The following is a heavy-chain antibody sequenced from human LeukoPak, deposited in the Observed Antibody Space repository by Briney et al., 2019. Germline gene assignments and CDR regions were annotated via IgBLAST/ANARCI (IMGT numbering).Heavy chain of an antibody. V-gene: IGHV3-23*01. D-gene: IGHD6-19*01. CDR1: GFIFNRNA. CDR3: VRRGDASSGWGDHDY. J-gene: IGHJ4*02. CDR2: IGGSGDKT. Sequence: GGSLTLSCAPSGFIFNRNAIRWVRQPPGRGREWVSTIGGSGDKTFYADSVKGRFTISRDNSKNMLHLQMSSLTGEDTALYYCVRRGDASSGWGDHDYWGQGALVTVSS.